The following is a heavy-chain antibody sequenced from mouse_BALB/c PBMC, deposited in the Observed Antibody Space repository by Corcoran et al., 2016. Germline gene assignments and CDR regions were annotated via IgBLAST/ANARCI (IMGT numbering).Heavy chain of an antibody. J-gene: IGHJ3*01. CDR1: GYTFTNYG. CDR3: ASLIYDGYYLAY. D-gene: IGHD2-3*01. V-gene: IGHV9-3-1*01. Sequence: QIQLVQSGPELKKPGETVKISCKASGYTFTNYGMSWVKQAPGKGLKWMGWINTYTGEPTYADDFKGRFAFSLETSASTAYLQINNLKNEDTATYFCASLIYDGYYLAYWGQGTLVTVSA. CDR2: INTYTGEP.